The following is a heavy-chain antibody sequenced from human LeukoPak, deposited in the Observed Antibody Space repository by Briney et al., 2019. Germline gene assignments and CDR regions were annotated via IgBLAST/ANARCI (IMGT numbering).Heavy chain of an antibody. Sequence: PSETLSLTCTVSGGSISSSSYYWGWIRQPPGKGLEWIGSIYYSGSTYYNPSLKSRVTISVDTSKNQFSLKLSSVTAADTAVYYCASNYDFWSGYRVAYYYYGMDVWGQGTTVTVSS. D-gene: IGHD3-3*01. CDR3: ASNYDFWSGYRVAYYYYGMDV. CDR1: GGSISSSSYY. CDR2: IYYSGST. V-gene: IGHV4-39*01. J-gene: IGHJ6*02.